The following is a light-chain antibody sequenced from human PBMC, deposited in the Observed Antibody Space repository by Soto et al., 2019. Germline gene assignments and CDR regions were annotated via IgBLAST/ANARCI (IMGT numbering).Light chain of an antibody. Sequence: EIVLTQSPGTLSLSPGERAALSCRASQSVYSSRLARYQQKPGRAPRLLIYDASRRATGVPDRFSGSGSETDFTLTISRVVPEDFAVYHCHLYGSSVTFGGGTKVDIK. CDR2: DAS. CDR1: QSVYSSR. CDR3: HLYGSSVT. V-gene: IGKV3-20*01. J-gene: IGKJ4*01.